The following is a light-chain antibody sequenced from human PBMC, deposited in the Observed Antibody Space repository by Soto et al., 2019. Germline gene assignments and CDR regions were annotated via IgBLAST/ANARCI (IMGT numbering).Light chain of an antibody. CDR1: QTINNN. CDR3: QQRSNWPIT. CDR2: GAS. V-gene: IGKV3-15*01. J-gene: IGKJ5*01. Sequence: VMTQAPATLSVSPGERATLSCRASQTINNNVAWYQLKDGQVPRLVIYGASTRATDIPARFSGSGSGTEFTLTISSLQSEDFAVYYCQQRSNWPITFGQGTRLEIK.